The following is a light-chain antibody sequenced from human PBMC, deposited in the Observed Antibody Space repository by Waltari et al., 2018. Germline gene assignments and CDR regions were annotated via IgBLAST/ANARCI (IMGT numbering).Light chain of an antibody. CDR3: QQYYSSPPT. J-gene: IGKJ4*01. V-gene: IGKV4-1*01. CDR2: WAS. CDR1: QSVLYSSNNKNY. Sequence: DIVMTQSPDSLAVSLGERATINCKSSQSVLYSSNNKNYLAWYQQRPGQPPKLLVYWASTRETGVPDRCSGGGSGTDFTLTISSLQAEDVAIYYCQQYYSSPPTFGGGTKVEIK.